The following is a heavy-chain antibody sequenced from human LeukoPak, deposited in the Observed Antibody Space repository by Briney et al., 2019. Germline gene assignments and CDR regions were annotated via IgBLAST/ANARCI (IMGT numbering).Heavy chain of an antibody. D-gene: IGHD3-10*01. J-gene: IGHJ6*03. Sequence: SVKVSCKASGGTFSSYAISWVRQAPGQGLEWMGRIIPIFGTANYAQKFQGRVTITADKSTSTAYMELSSLRSEDTAVYYCARERFGELLGYYYYYMDVWGKGATVTVSS. CDR3: ARERFGELLGYYYYYMDV. V-gene: IGHV1-69*06. CDR1: GGTFSSYA. CDR2: IIPIFGTA.